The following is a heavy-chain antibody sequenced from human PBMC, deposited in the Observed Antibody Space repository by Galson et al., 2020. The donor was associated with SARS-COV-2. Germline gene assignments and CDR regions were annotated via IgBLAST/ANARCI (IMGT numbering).Heavy chain of an antibody. Sequence: SQTLSLTCAVYGGSFSGYYWSWIRQPPGKGLEWIGEINHSGSTNYNPSLKSRVTISVDTSKNQFSLKLSSVTAADTAVYYCARGQGRREPFDYWGQGTLVTVSS. J-gene: IGHJ4*02. V-gene: IGHV4-34*01. CDR2: INHSGST. CDR3: ARGQGRREPFDY. CDR1: GGSFSGYY.